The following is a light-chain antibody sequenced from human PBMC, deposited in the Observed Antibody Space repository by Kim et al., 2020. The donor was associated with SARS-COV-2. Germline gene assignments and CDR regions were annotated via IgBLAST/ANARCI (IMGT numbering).Light chain of an antibody. CDR1: RLIRYF. V-gene: IGLV3-19*01. CDR2: GKN. Sequence: ALGQTVRSTCQGDRLIRYFASGYQQKPGQAPVLVFYGKNNRPSGIPDRFSGSYSGNTASLTITAAQAEDEADYYCNSRESSANHWMFGGGTQLTVL. CDR3: NSRESSANHWM. J-gene: IGLJ3*02.